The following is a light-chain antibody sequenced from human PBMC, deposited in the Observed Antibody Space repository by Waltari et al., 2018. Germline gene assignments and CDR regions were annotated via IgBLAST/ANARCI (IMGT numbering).Light chain of an antibody. V-gene: IGKV1-39*01. CDR3: HQYSSWPPMFT. Sequence: DIQMTQSPSSLSASVGDRVTITCRASQIISSYLNWYQQKPGKAPKLLIYVASSLEGGAPSRFSGSGSGTDFTLTISSLQPEDFAVYYCHQYSSWPPMFTFGQGTKLEIK. J-gene: IGKJ2*01. CDR2: VAS. CDR1: QIISSY.